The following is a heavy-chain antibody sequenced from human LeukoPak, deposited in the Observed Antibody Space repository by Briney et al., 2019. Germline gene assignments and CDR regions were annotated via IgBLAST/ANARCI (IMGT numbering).Heavy chain of an antibody. Sequence: GGSLRLSCAASGFTFSSYGMHWVRQAPGKGLEWVAVIWYGGSNKYYADSVKGRFTISRDNSKNTLYLQMNSLRAEDTAVYYCAKDIGSDFWSGYALDYWGQGTLVTVSS. CDR3: AKDIGSDFWSGYALDY. J-gene: IGHJ4*02. V-gene: IGHV3-30*02. CDR1: GFTFSSYG. D-gene: IGHD3-3*01. CDR2: IWYGGSNK.